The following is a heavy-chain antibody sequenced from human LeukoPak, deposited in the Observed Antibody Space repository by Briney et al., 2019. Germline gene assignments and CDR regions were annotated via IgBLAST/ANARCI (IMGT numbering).Heavy chain of an antibody. V-gene: IGHV3-33*01. Sequence: GGSLRLSCAASGFTFSSYGMHWVRQAPGKGLEWVALIWYDGSNKYYADSVKGRLTISRDNSKNTLYLQMNSLRAEDTAVYYCARGVGYYDSSGTIDYWGQGTLVTVSS. D-gene: IGHD3-22*01. J-gene: IGHJ4*02. CDR1: GFTFSSYG. CDR2: IWYDGSNK. CDR3: ARGVGYYDSSGTIDY.